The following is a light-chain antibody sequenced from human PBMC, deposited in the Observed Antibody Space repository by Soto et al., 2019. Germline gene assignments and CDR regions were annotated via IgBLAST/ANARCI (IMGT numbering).Light chain of an antibody. CDR1: QSVSSNY. CDR3: QRYGSSRT. J-gene: IGKJ1*01. CDR2: GVS. Sequence: EIVLTQSPGTLSLSPGESATLSCRASQSVSSNYLGWYQQRPGQAPRLLIYGVSSRATGIPDRFSGSGSGTDLTLTISRLEPEDFALYYCQRYGSSRTFGQGTKVEIK. V-gene: IGKV3-20*01.